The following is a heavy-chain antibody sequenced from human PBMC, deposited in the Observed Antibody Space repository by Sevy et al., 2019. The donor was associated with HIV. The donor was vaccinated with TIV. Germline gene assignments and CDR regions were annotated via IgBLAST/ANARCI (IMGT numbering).Heavy chain of an antibody. CDR1: GGSISSGGYY. J-gene: IGHJ4*02. CDR3: ARESRPYYYDSSGYSGFDY. Sequence: SETLSLTCTVSGGSISSGGYYWSWIHQHPGKGLEWIGYIYYSGSTYYNPSLKSRVTISVDTSKNQFSLKLSSVTAADTAVYYCARESRPYYYDSSGYSGFDYWGQGTLVTVSS. CDR2: IYYSGST. D-gene: IGHD3-22*01. V-gene: IGHV4-31*03.